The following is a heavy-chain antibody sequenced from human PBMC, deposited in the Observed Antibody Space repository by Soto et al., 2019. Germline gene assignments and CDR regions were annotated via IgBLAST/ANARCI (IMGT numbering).Heavy chain of an antibody. J-gene: IGHJ4*02. CDR1: GGSISSPY. V-gene: IGHV4-59*11. CDR3: ASGYCSSTSCLDY. Sequence: QVQLQESGPGLVKPSETLSLTCTVSGGSISSPYWSWIRQPPGKGLEWIGHIHKTGNTNYNPSLKSRVTISGDTSKNQFSLNLSSVTAADTAVYYCASGYCSSTSCLDYWGQGTLVPVSS. D-gene: IGHD2-2*03. CDR2: IHKTGNT.